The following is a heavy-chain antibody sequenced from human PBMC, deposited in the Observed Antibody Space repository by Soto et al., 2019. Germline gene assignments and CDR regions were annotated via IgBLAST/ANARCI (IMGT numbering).Heavy chain of an antibody. J-gene: IGHJ5*02. CDR2: ITAHADRT. CDR3: AKDPLSYSSSWYPNWFGP. D-gene: IGHD6-13*01. Sequence: EVQLLESGGGLVQPGGYLRLSCAASGFTFTSYAMSWVRQARGKGLEWVSGITAHADRTFYADSVKGRFTVSRDNAQNTRYLQMNSLRADDTAIYYCAKDPLSYSSSWYPNWFGPWGQGTLVTVSS. CDR1: GFTFTSYA. V-gene: IGHV3-23*01.